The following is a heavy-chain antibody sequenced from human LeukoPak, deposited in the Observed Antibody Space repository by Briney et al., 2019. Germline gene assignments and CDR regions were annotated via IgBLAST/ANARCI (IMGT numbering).Heavy chain of an antibody. V-gene: IGHV4-39*01. CDR3: ANSGHSYYYTPGDFS. J-gene: IGHJ5*02. CDR2: AYFTGGT. CDR1: GGSVSSSSSY. D-gene: IGHD3-22*01. Sequence: PSETLSLTCTVSGGSVSSSSSYWGWIRQPPGKGLEWIGSAYFTGGTNYNPSLKTRVTISLDTSRNQFSLRLTSVTASDAAVYYCANSGHSYYYTPGDFSWGQGTLVAVSS.